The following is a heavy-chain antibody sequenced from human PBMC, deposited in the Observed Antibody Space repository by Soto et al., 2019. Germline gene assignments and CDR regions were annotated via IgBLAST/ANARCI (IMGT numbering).Heavy chain of an antibody. CDR1: GDSVTSVSDY. V-gene: IGHV4-61*01. Sequence: SETLSLTXTVSGDSVTSVSDYWSWIRQPPGKGLEWIGYIYYSGSADYNPSLGSRVTISIDTSKNQFSLKLTSVTAADTAVYYCARGVGFGYYYYHMDLWGQGTTVTSP. D-gene: IGHD3-10*01. CDR2: IYYSGSA. CDR3: ARGVGFGYYYYHMDL. J-gene: IGHJ6*02.